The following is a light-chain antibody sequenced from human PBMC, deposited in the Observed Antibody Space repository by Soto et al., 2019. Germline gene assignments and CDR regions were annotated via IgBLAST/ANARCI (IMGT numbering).Light chain of an antibody. CDR2: DAS. Sequence: EIVLTQSPATLSLSPGERATLSCRASQSVSSYLAWYQQKPGQAPRLLIYDASNRATGIPARFSGSGSGTDFTLTISSLVPEDFAVYYCHQRSNWPPWTFGKGTKVEIK. CDR3: HQRSNWPPWT. J-gene: IGKJ1*01. CDR1: QSVSSY. V-gene: IGKV3-11*01.